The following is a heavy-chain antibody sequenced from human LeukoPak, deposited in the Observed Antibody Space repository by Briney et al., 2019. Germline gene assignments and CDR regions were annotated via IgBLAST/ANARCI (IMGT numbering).Heavy chain of an antibody. J-gene: IGHJ4*02. CDR1: GFTFSSYW. CDR2: IKQDGGEK. CDR3: ARDLLRGYNLRFDIGQDY. Sequence: GGSLRLSCAASGFTFSSYWMSWVRQAPGKGLEWVANIKQDGGEKYYVDSVKGRFTISRDNAKNSLYLQMNSLRAEDTAVYYCARDLLRGYNLRFDIGQDYWGQGTLVTVSS. D-gene: IGHD5-24*01. V-gene: IGHV3-7*01.